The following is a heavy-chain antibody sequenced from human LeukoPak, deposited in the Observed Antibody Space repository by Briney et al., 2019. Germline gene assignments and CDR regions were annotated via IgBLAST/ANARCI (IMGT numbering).Heavy chain of an antibody. CDR2: IYYRGNT. D-gene: IGHD6-6*01. CDR3: ARNSEYSRSLDY. CDR1: RASFNGSDYC. J-gene: IGHJ4*02. V-gene: IGHV4-39*07. Sequence: PSETLSLTCSVSRASFNGSDYCWGWVRQPPGKGLEWIGTIYYRGNTYYNPSLKSRVTISVDTSKNQFSLKLSSVTAADTAVYYCARNSEYSRSLDYWGQGTLVTVSS.